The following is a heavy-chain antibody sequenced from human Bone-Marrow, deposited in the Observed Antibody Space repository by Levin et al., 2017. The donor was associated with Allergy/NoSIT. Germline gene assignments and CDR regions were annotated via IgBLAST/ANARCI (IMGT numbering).Heavy chain of an antibody. Sequence: ASVKVSCKASGGTFSSYAISWVRQAPGQGLEWMGGIIPIFGTANYAQKFQGRVTITADKSTSTAYMELSSLRSEDTAVYYCAITSLGYCSSTSCYAGGCWFDPWGQGTLVTVSS. CDR3: AITSLGYCSSTSCYAGGCWFDP. CDR2: IIPIFGTA. V-gene: IGHV1-69*06. D-gene: IGHD2-2*01. J-gene: IGHJ5*02. CDR1: GGTFSSYA.